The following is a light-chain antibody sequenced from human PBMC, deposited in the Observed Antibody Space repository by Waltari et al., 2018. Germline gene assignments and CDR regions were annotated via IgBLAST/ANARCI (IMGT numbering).Light chain of an antibody. CDR1: QDIRNN. CDR2: EAS. V-gene: IGKV1-33*01. J-gene: IGKJ3*01. Sequence: DIQMTQSPSSLSAYVGERVTITCQANQDIRNNLNWYQQKPGKAPNLLIFEASTLETGVPSRFSGSGFGRDFSFTISSLQSEDIATYFCQQSNNLPVTFGPGTKVHIK. CDR3: QQSNNLPVT.